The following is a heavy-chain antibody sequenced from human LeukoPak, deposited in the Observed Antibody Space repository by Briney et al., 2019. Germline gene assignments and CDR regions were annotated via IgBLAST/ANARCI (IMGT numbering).Heavy chain of an antibody. CDR1: GFTFSSYS. CDR2: ISSSSSTI. J-gene: IGHJ6*03. V-gene: IGHV3-48*01. CDR3: AREGHYYYYMDV. Sequence: GGSLRLSCAASGFTFSSYSMNWVRQAPGKGLEWVSYISSSSSTIYYADSVKGRFTISRDNAKNSLYLQMNSLRAEDAAVYYCAREGHYYYYMDVWGKGTTVTVSS.